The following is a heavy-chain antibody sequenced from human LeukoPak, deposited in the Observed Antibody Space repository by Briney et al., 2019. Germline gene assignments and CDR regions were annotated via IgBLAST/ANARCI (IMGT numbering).Heavy chain of an antibody. CDR1: GFTFSSYW. CDR2: INSDGSST. V-gene: IGHV3-74*01. J-gene: IGHJ4*02. Sequence: GGSLRLSCAASGFTFSSYWMHWVRHAPGKGRVWVSRINSDGSSTSYADSVKGRFTISRDNAKNTLYLQMNSLRAEDTAVYYCARVDSSGWYYFDYWGQGTLVTVSS. D-gene: IGHD6-19*01. CDR3: ARVDSSGWYYFDY.